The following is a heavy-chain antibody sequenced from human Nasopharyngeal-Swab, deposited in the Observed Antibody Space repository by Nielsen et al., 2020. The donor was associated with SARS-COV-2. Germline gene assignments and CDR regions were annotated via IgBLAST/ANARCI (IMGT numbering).Heavy chain of an antibody. CDR3: AREGRIAAAALGRY. CDR1: GFTFSYYW. V-gene: IGHV3-7*05. J-gene: IGHJ4*02. Sequence: GGSLRLSCAASGFTFSYYWMSWVRQAPGKGLEWVANIKEDGSEKYYVDSVKGRFTISRDNAKNSLYLQMNRLRAEDTAVYYCAREGRIAAAALGRYWGQGTLVTVSS. D-gene: IGHD6-13*01. CDR2: IKEDGSEK.